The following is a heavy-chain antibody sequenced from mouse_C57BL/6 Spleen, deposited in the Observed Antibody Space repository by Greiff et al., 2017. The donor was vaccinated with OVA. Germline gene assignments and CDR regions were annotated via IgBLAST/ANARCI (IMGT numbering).Heavy chain of an antibody. CDR3: ASRGDFDV. CDR1: GYTFTDYY. CDR2: INPNNGGT. J-gene: IGHJ1*03. V-gene: IGHV1-26*01. Sequence: VQLQQSGPELVKPGASVKLSCKASGYTFTDYYMNWVKQSHGKSLEWIGDINPNNGGTSYNQKFKGKATLTVDKSSSTAYMELRSLTSEDSAVYYCASRGDFDVWGTGTTVTVSS.